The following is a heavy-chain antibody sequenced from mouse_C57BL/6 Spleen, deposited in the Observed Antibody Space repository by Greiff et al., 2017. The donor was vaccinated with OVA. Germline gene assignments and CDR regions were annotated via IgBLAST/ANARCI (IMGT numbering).Heavy chain of an antibody. CDR2: INPNNGGT. CDR1: GYTFTDYY. D-gene: IGHD2-4*01. Sequence: EVQLQQSGPELVKPGASVKISCKASGYTFTDYYMNWVKQSHGKSLEWIGDINPNNGGTSYNQKFKGKATLTVDKSTSTAYMELRSLTSEDSAVYYCARPTMITRFAYWGQGTLVTVSA. V-gene: IGHV1-26*01. J-gene: IGHJ3*01. CDR3: ARPTMITRFAY.